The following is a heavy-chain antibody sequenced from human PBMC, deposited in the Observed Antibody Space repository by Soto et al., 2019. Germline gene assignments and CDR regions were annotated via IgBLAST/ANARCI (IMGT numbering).Heavy chain of an antibody. V-gene: IGHV1-18*01. CDR1: GYTFTSYG. CDR3: ARARGVGYSSGWPYYFDY. D-gene: IGHD6-19*01. Sequence: QVQLVQSGAEVKKPGASVKVSCKASGYTFTSYGISWVRQAPGQGLEWMGWISAYNGNTNYAQKLQGRVTMTTDTSTSTAYMELRSLRSDGTAVYYCARARGVGYSSGWPYYFDYWGQGTLVTVSS. J-gene: IGHJ4*02. CDR2: ISAYNGNT.